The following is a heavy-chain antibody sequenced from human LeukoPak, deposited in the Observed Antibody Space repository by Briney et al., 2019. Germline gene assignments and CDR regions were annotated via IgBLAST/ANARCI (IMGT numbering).Heavy chain of an antibody. V-gene: IGHV4-59*01. CDR3: ARGWSSGWYGN. Sequence: SETLSLTCTASGGSISSYYWSWIRQPPGKGLEWIGYIYYSGSTNYNPSLKSRVTISVDTSKNQFPLKLSSVTAADTAVYYCARGWSSGWYGNWGQGTLVTVSS. CDR1: GGSISSYY. CDR2: IYYSGST. J-gene: IGHJ4*02. D-gene: IGHD6-19*01.